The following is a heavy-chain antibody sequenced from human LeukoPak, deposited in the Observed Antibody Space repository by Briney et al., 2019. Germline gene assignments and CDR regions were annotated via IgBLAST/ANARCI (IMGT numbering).Heavy chain of an antibody. CDR1: GGSISSYY. CDR3: ARAGISYYYDSSGYYYEQGGGFDY. V-gene: IGHV4-59*01. D-gene: IGHD3-22*01. Sequence: SETLSLTCTVSGGSISSYYWSWIRQPPGKGLEWIGYIYYSGSTNYNPSLKSRVTISVDTSKNQFSLKLSSVTAADTAVYYCARAGISYYYDSSGYYYEQGGGFDYWGQGTLVTVSS. J-gene: IGHJ4*02. CDR2: IYYSGST.